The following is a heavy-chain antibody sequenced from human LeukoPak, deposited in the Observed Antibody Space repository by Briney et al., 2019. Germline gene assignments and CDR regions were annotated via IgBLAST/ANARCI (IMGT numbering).Heavy chain of an antibody. D-gene: IGHD2-8*02. J-gene: IGHJ4*02. V-gene: IGHV5-51*01. Sequence: HGESLKISCKGSGYSFSSYWIGWVRQMPGKGLEWMGIIYPRDSDTRYSPSFRGQVTISVDKSINSAYLQWSSLKASDTAIYYCARRRDGTGSPLEYWGQGTLVTVS. CDR1: GYSFSSYW. CDR3: ARRRDGTGSPLEY. CDR2: IYPRDSDT.